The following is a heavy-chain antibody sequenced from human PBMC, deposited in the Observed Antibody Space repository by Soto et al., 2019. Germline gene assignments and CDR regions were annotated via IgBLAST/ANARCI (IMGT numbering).Heavy chain of an antibody. V-gene: IGHV1-46*03. CDR3: ARGLGLLRYFDWLPDY. J-gene: IGHJ4*02. D-gene: IGHD3-9*01. Sequence: GASVKVSCKASGYTFTSYYMHWVRQAPGQGLEWMGIINPSGGSTSYAQKFQGRVTMTRDTSTSTVYMELSSLRSEDTAVYYCARGLGLLRYFDWLPDYWGQGTLVTVSS. CDR2: INPSGGST. CDR1: GYTFTSYY.